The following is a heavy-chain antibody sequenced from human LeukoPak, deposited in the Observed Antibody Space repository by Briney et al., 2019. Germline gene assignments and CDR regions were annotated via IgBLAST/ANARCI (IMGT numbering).Heavy chain of an antibody. D-gene: IGHD6-13*01. J-gene: IGHJ6*02. CDR2: ISSSSSTI. CDR1: GFTFSSYS. V-gene: IGHV3-48*01. CDR3: ARGLVAYSSSWPQWLLKNEPYYYYGMDV. Sequence: GGSLRLSCAASGFTFSSYSMNWVRQAPGKGLEWVSYISSSSSTIYYADSVKGRFTISRDNAKNSLYLQMNSLRAEDTAVYYCARGLVAYSSSWPQWLLKNEPYYYYGMDVWGQGTTVTVSS.